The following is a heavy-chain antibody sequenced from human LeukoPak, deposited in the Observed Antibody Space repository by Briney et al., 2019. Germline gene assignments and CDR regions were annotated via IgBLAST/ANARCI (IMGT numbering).Heavy chain of an antibody. CDR3: ARDRDGDEDFDY. D-gene: IGHD4-17*01. CDR2: TSVTGAVT. V-gene: IGHV3-48*01. J-gene: IGHJ4*02. Sequence: PGGSLRLSCAFSGFTINDYGVNWVRRAPGKGLEWLSHTSVTGAVTTYAASLKGRFTISSDTAKNSLYLQLNSLIVGDTAIYYCARDRDGDEDFDYWGRGTLVTVSS. CDR1: GFTINDYG.